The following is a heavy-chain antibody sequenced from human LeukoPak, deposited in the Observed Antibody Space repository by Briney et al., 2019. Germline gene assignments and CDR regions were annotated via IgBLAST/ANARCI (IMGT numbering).Heavy chain of an antibody. Sequence: SVKVSCKASGGTFSSYAISWVRQAPGQGLEWMGRIIPILGIANYAQKFQGRVTITADKSTSTAYMELSSLRSEGTAVYYCASLSHDSRLFDPWGQGTLVTVSS. CDR1: GGTFSSYA. V-gene: IGHV1-69*04. CDR2: IIPILGIA. CDR3: ASLSHDSRLFDP. J-gene: IGHJ5*02. D-gene: IGHD3-22*01.